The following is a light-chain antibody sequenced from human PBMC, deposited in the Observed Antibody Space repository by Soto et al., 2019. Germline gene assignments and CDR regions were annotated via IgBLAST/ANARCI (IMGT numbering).Light chain of an antibody. V-gene: IGLV2-23*01. J-gene: IGLJ1*01. Sequence: QSVLTQPASVSGSPGHSITISCTGTSSDVGSYNLVSWYQQHPGKAPKLMIYEGSKRPSGVSNRFSGSKSGNTASLTISGLQAEDEADYYCCSYAGTIYVFGTGTKVTV. CDR1: SSDVGSYNL. CDR3: CSYAGTIYV. CDR2: EGS.